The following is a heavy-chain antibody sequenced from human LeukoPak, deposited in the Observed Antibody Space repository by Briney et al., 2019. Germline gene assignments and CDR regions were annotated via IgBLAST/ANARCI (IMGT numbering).Heavy chain of an antibody. CDR3: ARLFPPGLDI. CDR2: MNPNSGNT. V-gene: IGHV1-8*01. D-gene: IGHD3-10*01. J-gene: IGHJ3*02. CDR1: GYTFTSYD. Sequence: ASVKVSCKASGYTFTSYDINWVRQATGQGLEWMGWMNPNSGNTGYAQKFQGRVTMTRDTSISTAYMELSRLRSDDTTVYYCARLFPPGLDIWGQGTMVTVSS.